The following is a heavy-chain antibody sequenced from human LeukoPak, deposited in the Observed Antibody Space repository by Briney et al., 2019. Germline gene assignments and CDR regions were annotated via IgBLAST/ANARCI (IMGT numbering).Heavy chain of an antibody. J-gene: IGHJ3*02. D-gene: IGHD5-18*01. V-gene: IGHV3-66*01. CDR2: IYSGGST. Sequence: GGSLRLSCAASGFTVSSNYMSWVRQAPGKGLEWVSIIYSGGSTYYADSVKGRFTISRDNSKNTLYLQMNSLRAEDTAVYYCARDFRGYSYAQIAFDIWGQGTMVTVSS. CDR3: ARDFRGYSYAQIAFDI. CDR1: GFTVSSNY.